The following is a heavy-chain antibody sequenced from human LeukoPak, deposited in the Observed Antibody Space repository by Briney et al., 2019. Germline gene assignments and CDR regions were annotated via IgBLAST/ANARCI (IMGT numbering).Heavy chain of an antibody. Sequence: PSETLSLTCAVYGGSFSGYYWSWIRQPPGKGLEWIGEINHSGSTNYNPSLKSRVTISVDTSKNQFSLKLSSVTAADTAVYYCAAQAGVVITPPPFHDCWGQGTLVTVSS. D-gene: IGHD3-3*01. CDR1: GGSFSGYY. V-gene: IGHV4-34*01. CDR3: AAQAGVVITPPPFHDC. CDR2: INHSGST. J-gene: IGHJ4*02.